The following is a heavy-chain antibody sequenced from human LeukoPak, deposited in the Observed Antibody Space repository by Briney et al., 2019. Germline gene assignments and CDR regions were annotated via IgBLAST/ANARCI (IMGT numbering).Heavy chain of an antibody. CDR2: IYYSGST. Sequence: PSETLSLTCTVSGGSISSYYWSWIRQPPGKGLEWIGYIYYSGSTNYNPSLKSRVTISVDTSKNQFSLKLSSVTAADTAVYYCARWVPYYYDSSGIPVDYYYGMDVWGQETTVTVSS. CDR1: GGSISSYY. V-gene: IGHV4-59*01. J-gene: IGHJ6*02. CDR3: ARWVPYYYDSSGIPVDYYYGMDV. D-gene: IGHD3-22*01.